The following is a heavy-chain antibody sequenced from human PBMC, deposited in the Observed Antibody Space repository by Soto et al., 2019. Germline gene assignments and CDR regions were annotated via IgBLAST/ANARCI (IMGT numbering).Heavy chain of an antibody. CDR2: MWYDGSTT. CDR3: ARDFFESSGGCAAFSF. Sequence: GGSLRLSCAASGFTFSNYAMHWVRQAPGKGLEWVAVMWYDGSTTYYVDSVKGRFAISRDNAAKMVFLQMNSLRVEDTAVYYCARDFFESSGGCAAFSFWGRGTMVTVSS. D-gene: IGHD3-22*01. CDR1: GFTFSNYA. J-gene: IGHJ3*01. V-gene: IGHV3-33*02.